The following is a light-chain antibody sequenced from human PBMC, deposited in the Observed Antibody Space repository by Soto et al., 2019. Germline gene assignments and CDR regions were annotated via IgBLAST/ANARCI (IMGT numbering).Light chain of an antibody. Sequence: EMVLKQSPGTLSLSPGERATLACRASQSVSSYYLAWYQQKPGQAPRLLIYAASSRATGIPDRFSGGGSGTDFTLTISRLEPEDFAVYYCQQCGSSPWTFGQGTKVEI. CDR2: AAS. J-gene: IGKJ1*01. CDR3: QQCGSSPWT. V-gene: IGKV3-20*01. CDR1: QSVSSYY.